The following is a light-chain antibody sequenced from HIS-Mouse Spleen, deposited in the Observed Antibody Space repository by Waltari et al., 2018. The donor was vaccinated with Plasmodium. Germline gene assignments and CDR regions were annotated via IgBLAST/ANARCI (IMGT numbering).Light chain of an antibody. V-gene: IGLV3-25*03. J-gene: IGLJ2*01. Sequence: SYELTQPPSVSVSPGQTARITCSGDALPKQYAYWYQQKPGQAPGLVIYKDSEMPAGIPERFAGASSGTTVTLTISGVQAEDEADYYCQSADSSGTYRVFGGGTKLTVL. CDR3: QSADSSGTYRV. CDR1: ALPKQY. CDR2: KDS.